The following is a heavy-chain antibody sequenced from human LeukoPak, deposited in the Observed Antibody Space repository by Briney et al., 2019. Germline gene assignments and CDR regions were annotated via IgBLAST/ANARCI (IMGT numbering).Heavy chain of an antibody. D-gene: IGHD3-9*01. CDR1: GLTFSSSW. V-gene: IGHV3-7*01. J-gene: IGHJ4*02. CDR3: ARGVRYFDWLFVFDY. CDR2: INPDGNKK. Sequence: GGSLRLSCAVSGLTFSSSWMDWVRQAPGKGLEWVASINPDGNKKYSADSVKGRFTISRDNAKNSLYLQMNSLRAEDTAAYYCARGVRYFDWLFVFDYWGQGTLVTVSS.